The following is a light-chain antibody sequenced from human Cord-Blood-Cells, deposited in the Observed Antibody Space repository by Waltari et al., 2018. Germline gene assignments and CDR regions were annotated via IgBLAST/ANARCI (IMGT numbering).Light chain of an antibody. V-gene: IGLV2-14*01. J-gene: IGLJ2*01. CDR1: SSDVGGYNY. Sequence: QSALTQPASVSGSPGQSITISCTGTSSDVGGYNYVSWYQQHPGKAPKLMIYDVSNRSSGVSNHFSGSKSGNTASLTISGLQAEDEADYYCSSYTSSSTVFGGGTKLTVL. CDR3: SSYTSSSTV. CDR2: DVS.